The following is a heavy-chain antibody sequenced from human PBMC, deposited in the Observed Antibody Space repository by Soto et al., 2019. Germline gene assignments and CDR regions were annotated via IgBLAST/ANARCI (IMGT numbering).Heavy chain of an antibody. J-gene: IGHJ3*02. CDR1: GGSISSSSYY. V-gene: IGHV4-39*01. Sequence: QLQLQESGPGLVKPSETLSLTCTVSGGSISSSSYYWGWIRQPPGKGLEWIGSIYYSGSTYYNPSLKSRVTISVDTSKNQFSLKLSSVTAADTAVYYCARLEYPTAFDIWGQGTMVTVSS. CDR3: ARLEYPTAFDI. CDR2: IYYSGST. D-gene: IGHD1-1*01.